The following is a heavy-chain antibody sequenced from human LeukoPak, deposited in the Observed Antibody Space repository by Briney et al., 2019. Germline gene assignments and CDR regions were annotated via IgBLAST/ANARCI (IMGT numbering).Heavy chain of an antibody. Sequence: SETLSLTCAVYGGSFSGYYWSWIRQPPGKGLEWIGEINHSGSTNYNPSLKSRVTISVDTSKNQFSLKLSSVTAADTAVYYCARVRGTAMASGPFDYRGQGTLVTVSS. J-gene: IGHJ4*02. CDR3: ARVRGTAMASGPFDY. CDR1: GGSFSGYY. V-gene: IGHV4-34*01. D-gene: IGHD5-18*01. CDR2: INHSGST.